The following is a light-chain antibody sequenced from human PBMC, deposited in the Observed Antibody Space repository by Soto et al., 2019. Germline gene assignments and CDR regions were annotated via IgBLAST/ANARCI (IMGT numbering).Light chain of an antibody. CDR1: SGEVGGYNH. Sequence: QSVLTQPASVSGSPGQSITISCAGTSGEVGGYNHVAWYQQHPGKAPKLMIYEGSKRPSGVSNRFSGSKSGNTAYLNISGLQAEDEADYYCISYTGSSTSYVFGTGTKVTVL. CDR2: EGS. V-gene: IGLV2-14*01. J-gene: IGLJ1*01. CDR3: ISYTGSSTSYV.